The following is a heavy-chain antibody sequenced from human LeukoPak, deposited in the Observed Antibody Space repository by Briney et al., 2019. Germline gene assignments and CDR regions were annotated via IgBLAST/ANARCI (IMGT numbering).Heavy chain of an antibody. V-gene: IGHV2-5*01. CDR1: GFSLSTSGGG. CDR2: VYWNDDK. J-gene: IGHJ6*02. D-gene: IGHD3-3*01. Sequence: SGPTLVKPTQTLTLTCTFSGFSLSTSGGGGGWIRQPPGKALEWLALVYWNDDKRYSPSLKSRLTITKDTSKHQVVLTLPNMDPVDTAAYYCPHCPPGIFGVGPTPIYYYGRDVWAQGNTVTVSS. CDR3: PHCPPGIFGVGPTPIYYYGRDV.